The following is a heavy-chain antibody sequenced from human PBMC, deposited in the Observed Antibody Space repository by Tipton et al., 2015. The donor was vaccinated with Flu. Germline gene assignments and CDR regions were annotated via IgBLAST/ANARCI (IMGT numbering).Heavy chain of an antibody. V-gene: IGHV4-59*01. CDR1: GGSISDYY. CDR3: ARDTTIVGVILGGRFDY. D-gene: IGHD3-3*01. J-gene: IGHJ4*02. CDR2: VHHSGST. Sequence: TLSLTCTVSGGSISDYYWSWIRQPPGKGLEWIGFVHHSGSTNYNPPLESRVSITVDTSKDQLFLNLNSVTAADTAVDYCARDTTIVGVILGGRFDYWGQGALVAVSS.